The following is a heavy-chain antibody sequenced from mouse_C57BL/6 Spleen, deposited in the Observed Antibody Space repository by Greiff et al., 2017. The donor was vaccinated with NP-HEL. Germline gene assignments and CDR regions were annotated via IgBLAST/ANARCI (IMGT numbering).Heavy chain of an antibody. Sequence: EVMLVESEGGLVQPGSSMKLSCTASGFTFSDYYMAWVRQVPEKGLEWVANINYDGSSTYYLDSLKSRFIISRDNAKNILYLQMSSLKSEDTATYYCAREGLTTVVADWYFDVWGTGTTVTVSS. D-gene: IGHD1-1*01. CDR3: AREGLTTVVADWYFDV. CDR2: INYDGSST. V-gene: IGHV5-16*01. CDR1: GFTFSDYY. J-gene: IGHJ1*03.